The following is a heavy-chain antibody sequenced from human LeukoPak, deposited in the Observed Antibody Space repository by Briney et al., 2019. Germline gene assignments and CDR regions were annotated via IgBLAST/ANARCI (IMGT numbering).Heavy chain of an antibody. CDR2: ISSSSSTI. J-gene: IGHJ5*02. D-gene: IGHD3-22*01. CDR3: ASHSSGYYSFIDP. V-gene: IGHV3-48*04. CDR1: GFTFSSYS. Sequence: GGSLRLSCAASGFTFSSYSMNWVRQAPGKGLEWVSYISSSSSTIYYADSVKGRFTISRDNAKNSLYLQMNSLRAEDTAVYYCASHSSGYYSFIDPWGQGTLVTVSS.